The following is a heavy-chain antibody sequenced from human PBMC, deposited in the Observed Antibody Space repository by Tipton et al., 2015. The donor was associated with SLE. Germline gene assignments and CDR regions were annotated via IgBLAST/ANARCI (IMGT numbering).Heavy chain of an antibody. V-gene: IGHV4-61*01. D-gene: IGHD6-13*01. CDR1: GGSISSSSYY. Sequence: TLSLTCTVSGGSISSSSYYWSWIRQPPGKGLEWIGYIYYSGSTNYNPSLKSRVTISVDTSKNQFSLKLSSVTAADTAVYYCARVERAARGFDYWGQGTLVTVSS. CDR3: ARVERAARGFDY. J-gene: IGHJ4*02. CDR2: IYYSGST.